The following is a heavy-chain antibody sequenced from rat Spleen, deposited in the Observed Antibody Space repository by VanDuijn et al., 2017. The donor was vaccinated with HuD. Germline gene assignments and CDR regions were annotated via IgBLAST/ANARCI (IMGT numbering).Heavy chain of an antibody. CDR3: ASRRGPWFAY. CDR1: GFILKNYW. V-gene: IGHV5-31*01. J-gene: IGHJ3*01. D-gene: IGHD1-1*01. Sequence: EVQLVESGGGLVQPGRSLKLSCVASGFILKNYWMTWIRQAPGKGLEWVASITDGGGSTYYPDSVKGRFTISRDNAESTLYLQMDSLRSEDTATYYCASRRGPWFAYWGQGTLVTVSS. CDR2: ITDGGGST.